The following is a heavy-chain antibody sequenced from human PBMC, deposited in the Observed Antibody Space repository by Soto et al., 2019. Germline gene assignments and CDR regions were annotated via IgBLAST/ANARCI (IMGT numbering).Heavy chain of an antibody. V-gene: IGHV4-31*03. CDR2: GHYSGTI. Sequence: QVQVQESGPGLVKPSQTLSLTCTVSGDSIINGIYYWTWIRKHPVKGLEWIGHGHYSGTIYYNPYLRSRVTMSVDTSNKQVSLELSSVTVADTAVYYWVRGAARYKWGFWGQGNLVTVSS. CDR1: GDSIINGIYY. J-gene: IGHJ4*02. D-gene: IGHD1-20*01. CDR3: VRGAARYKWGF.